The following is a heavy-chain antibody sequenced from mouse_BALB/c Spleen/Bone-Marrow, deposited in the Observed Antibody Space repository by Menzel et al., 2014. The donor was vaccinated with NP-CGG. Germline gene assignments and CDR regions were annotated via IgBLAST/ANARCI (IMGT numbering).Heavy chain of an antibody. V-gene: IGHV1S81*02. CDR2: INPSKGGT. CDR3: SRQYYSTPYYAMDY. Sequence: QVQLQQPGAELVKPGASVKLSCKASGYTFTNYYIYWVKQRPGQGLEWIGGINPSKGGTKFNEKFKNKATLTIDKSSSTAYIQLSSLTSEDSAVYYCSRQYYSTPYYAMDYWGQGTSVTVSS. CDR1: GYTFTNYY. J-gene: IGHJ4*01. D-gene: IGHD1-1*01.